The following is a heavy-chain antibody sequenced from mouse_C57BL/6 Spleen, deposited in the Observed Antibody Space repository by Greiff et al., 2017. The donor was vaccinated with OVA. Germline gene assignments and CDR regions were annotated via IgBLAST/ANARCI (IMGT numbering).Heavy chain of an antibody. V-gene: IGHV1-82*01. J-gene: IGHJ4*01. Sequence: VQLQQSGPELVKPGASVKISCKASGYAFSSSWMNWVKQRPGKGLEWIGRIYPGDGDTNYNGKFKGKATLTADKSSSTAYMQLSSLTSEDSAVYFCARQIYYYGSSYFYAMDYWGQGTSVTVSS. D-gene: IGHD1-1*01. CDR2: IYPGDGDT. CDR3: ARQIYYYGSSYFYAMDY. CDR1: GYAFSSSW.